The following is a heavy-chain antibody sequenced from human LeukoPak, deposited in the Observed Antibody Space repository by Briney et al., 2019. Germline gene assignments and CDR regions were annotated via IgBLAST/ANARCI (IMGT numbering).Heavy chain of an antibody. D-gene: IGHD5-12*01. V-gene: IGHV3-48*01. CDR2: ISGSSGII. CDR3: ARDETPTNGYDSYDF. Sequence: GGSLRLSCAASGFTFNTYTMNWVRQAPGKGLEWVSYISGSSGIIDYADSVRGRFTISRDNAKNSLYLQMNSLRAEDTAVYYCARDETPTNGYDSYDFWGQGTLVTVST. CDR1: GFTFNTYT. J-gene: IGHJ4*02.